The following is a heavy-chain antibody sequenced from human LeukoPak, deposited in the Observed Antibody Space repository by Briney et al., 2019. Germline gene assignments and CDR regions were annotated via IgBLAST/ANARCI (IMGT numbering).Heavy chain of an antibody. V-gene: IGHV3-7*01. CDR2: IKQDGSEK. Sequence: GGSLRLSCAASGFTFSSYWMNWVRQAPGKGLEWVANIKQDGSEKYYVDSVKGRFTISIDNAKNSLYLQMNSLRAEDTAVYYCAVGATRSTFDYWGQGTLVTVSS. J-gene: IGHJ4*02. CDR3: AVGATRSTFDY. D-gene: IGHD1-26*01. CDR1: GFTFSSYW.